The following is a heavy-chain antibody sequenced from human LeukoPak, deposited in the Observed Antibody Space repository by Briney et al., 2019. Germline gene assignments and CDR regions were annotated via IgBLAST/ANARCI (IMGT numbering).Heavy chain of an antibody. J-gene: IGHJ4*02. CDR2: IRYDGSNK. Sequence: GGSLRLSCAASGFTFSSYGMYWVRQAPGKALEGVAFIRYDGSNKYYADSVKGRFTISRDNSKNTLYLQMNSLRAEDTAVYYCAKDRAMVRGVIITTDYWGQGTLVTVSS. D-gene: IGHD3-10*01. V-gene: IGHV3-30*02. CDR1: GFTFSSYG. CDR3: AKDRAMVRGVIITTDY.